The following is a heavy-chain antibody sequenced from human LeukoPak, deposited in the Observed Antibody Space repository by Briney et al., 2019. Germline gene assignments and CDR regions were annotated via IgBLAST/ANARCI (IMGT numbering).Heavy chain of an antibody. CDR2: IRWDDNK. Sequence: ESGPTLVNPTQTLTLTCTFSVFSLSTSGMCVSWIRQPPGKALEWLALIRWDDNKYYSTSLKTRLTISKDTSKNQVVLTMTYMDPVDAATYYCARMMYGDFVDYFDYWGQGTLVSVSS. V-gene: IGHV2-70*01. CDR1: VFSLSTSGMC. J-gene: IGHJ4*02. CDR3: ARMMYGDFVDYFDY. D-gene: IGHD4-17*01.